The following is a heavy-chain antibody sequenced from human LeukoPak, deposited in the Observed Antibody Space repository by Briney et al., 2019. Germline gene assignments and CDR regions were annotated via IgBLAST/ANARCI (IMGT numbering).Heavy chain of an antibody. CDR2: IYHSGST. CDR1: GGSISSSSYY. Sequence: SETLSLTCTVSGGSISSSSYYWGWIRQPPGKGLEWIGSIYHSGSTYYNPSLKSRVTISVDTSKNQFSLKLSSVTAADTAVYYCARKRVSVGATFVDYWGQGTLVTVSS. V-gene: IGHV4-39*07. D-gene: IGHD1-26*01. J-gene: IGHJ4*02. CDR3: ARKRVSVGATFVDY.